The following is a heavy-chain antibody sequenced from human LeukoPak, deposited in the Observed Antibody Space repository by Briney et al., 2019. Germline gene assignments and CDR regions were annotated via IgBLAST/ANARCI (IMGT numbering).Heavy chain of an antibody. D-gene: IGHD4-23*01. J-gene: IGHJ5*02. CDR2: INHSGST. CDR3: ARGTTVVTANWFDP. Sequence: PSETLSLTCAVYGGSFSGYYWSWIRQPPGKGLEWIGEINHSGSTNYNPSLKSRVTISVDTSKNQFSLKLSSVTAADTAVYYCARGTTVVTANWFDPWGQGTLVTVSP. CDR1: GGSFSGYY. V-gene: IGHV4-34*01.